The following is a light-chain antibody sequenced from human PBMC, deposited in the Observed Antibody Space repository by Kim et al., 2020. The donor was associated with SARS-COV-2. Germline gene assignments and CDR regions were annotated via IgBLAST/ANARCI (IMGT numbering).Light chain of an antibody. CDR1: QGISNY. V-gene: IGKV1-27*01. CDR2: AAS. Sequence: DIQMTQSPSSLSASVGDRVTITCRASQGISNYLAWYQQKSGKVPKLLIYAASALRSGVPSRFSGSGSGTDFTLTITSLQPEDVAVYYCQQCKGAPWTFGHGTKVDIK. CDR3: QQCKGAPWT. J-gene: IGKJ1*01.